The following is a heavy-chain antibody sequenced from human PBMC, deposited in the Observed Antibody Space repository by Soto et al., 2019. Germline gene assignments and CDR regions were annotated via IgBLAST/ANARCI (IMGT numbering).Heavy chain of an antibody. D-gene: IGHD6-6*01. CDR3: ARDIAARTYYYYGMDV. V-gene: IGHV3-30-3*01. J-gene: IGHJ6*02. CDR1: GFTFSSYA. CDR2: ISYDGSNK. Sequence: GSLRLSCAASGFTFSSYAMHWVRQAPGKGLEWVAVISYDGSNKYYADSVKGRFTISRDNSKNTLYLQMNSLRAEDTAVYYCARDIAARTYYYYGMDVWGQGTTVTVSS.